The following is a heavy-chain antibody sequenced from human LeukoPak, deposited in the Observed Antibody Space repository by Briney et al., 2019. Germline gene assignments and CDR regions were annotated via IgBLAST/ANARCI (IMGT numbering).Heavy chain of an antibody. D-gene: IGHD5-24*01. J-gene: IGHJ4*02. CDR3: ARPVEMATSPFDY. CDR2: IYPDDSDT. CDR1: GYIFANYW. V-gene: IGHV5-51*01. Sequence: GESLQISCKGSGYIFANYWIAWVRQMPGKGLEWMGIIYPDDSDTRYSPSFQGQVTISADKSIATAYLQWSSLKASDTAMYYCARPVEMATSPFDYRGQGTLVTVSS.